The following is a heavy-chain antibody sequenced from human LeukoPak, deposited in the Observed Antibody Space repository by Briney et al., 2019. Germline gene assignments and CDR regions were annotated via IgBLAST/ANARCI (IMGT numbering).Heavy chain of an antibody. CDR1: GDSISRHY. CDR2: FYYSGNT. V-gene: IGHV4-59*08. J-gene: IGHJ5*02. Sequence: SETLSLTCTVSGDSISRHYWTWIRPSLGKGLEWIAYFYYSGNTRYNPSLRSRITMSADTSKNHLSLKLSSVTAADTAVYYCARRVEECSSTTCYAYFDPWGQGAQVTVSS. CDR3: ARRVEECSSTTCYAYFDP. D-gene: IGHD2-2*01.